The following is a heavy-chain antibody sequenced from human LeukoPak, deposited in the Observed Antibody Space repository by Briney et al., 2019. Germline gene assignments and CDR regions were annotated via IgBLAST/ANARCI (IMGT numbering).Heavy chain of an antibody. CDR2: IYSGGST. CDR3: ARVWANSGNFYGEDY. D-gene: IGHD1-26*01. Sequence: GGSLRLSCAVSGLIVSSNYMSWVRQAPGKGLEWVSVIYSGGSTYYADSVKGRFTISRDNSKNTLYLQMNSLRAEDTAVYYCARVWANSGNFYGEDYWGQGTLVTVSS. V-gene: IGHV3-53*01. J-gene: IGHJ4*02. CDR1: GLIVSSNY.